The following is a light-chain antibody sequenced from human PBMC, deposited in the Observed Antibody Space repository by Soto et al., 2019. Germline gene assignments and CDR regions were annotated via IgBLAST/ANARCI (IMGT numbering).Light chain of an antibody. CDR1: NRDVGTHNY. J-gene: IGLJ1*01. CDR3: FSYAGGSTFV. V-gene: IGLV2-8*01. CDR2: DVV. Sequence: QSALTQPPSASGSPGQSVTISCTGTNRDVGTHNYVSWYQQYPGKAPKLLIYDVVKRPSGIPHRSSGSKSGNTASLTVSGLQADDEADYYCFSYAGGSTFVFGTGTKVTVL.